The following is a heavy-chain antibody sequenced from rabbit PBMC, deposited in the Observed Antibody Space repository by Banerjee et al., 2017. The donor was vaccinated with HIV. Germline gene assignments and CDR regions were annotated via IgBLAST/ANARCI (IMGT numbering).Heavy chain of an antibody. CDR1: GFSFSSNYY. D-gene: IGHD2-1*01. CDR2: IYTGSSGST. V-gene: IGHV1S40*01. CDR3: ARDGYDDYGDHYYFNL. J-gene: IGHJ4*01. Sequence: QQLVESGGGLVKPGASLTLTCTASGFSFSSNYYMCWVRQAPGKGLEWIACIYTGSSGSTYYASWAKGRFTITRSTSLNTVTLQLNSLTAADTATYFCARDGYDDYGDHYYFNLWGQGTLVTVS.